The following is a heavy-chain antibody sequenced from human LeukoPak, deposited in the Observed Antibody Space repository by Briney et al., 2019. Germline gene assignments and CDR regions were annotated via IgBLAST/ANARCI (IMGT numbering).Heavy chain of an antibody. V-gene: IGHV4-59*08. CDR3: VRPHPLYGAGSFAF. CDR1: GGSTRSYF. J-gene: IGHJ4*02. CDR2: IHHSGTT. Sequence: SETLSLTCTVSGGSTRSYFWGWVRQPPGKGLEWIGHIHHSGTTTYNPSLKSRVAMSIDTSNSQFSLKVNSVTAADTAVYYCVRPHPLYGAGSFAFWGQGNLVIVSS. D-gene: IGHD3-10*01.